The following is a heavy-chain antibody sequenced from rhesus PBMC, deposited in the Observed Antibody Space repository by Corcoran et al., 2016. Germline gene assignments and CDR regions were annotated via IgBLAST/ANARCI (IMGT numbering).Heavy chain of an antibody. CDR1: GFTFSSFW. J-gene: IGHJ4*01. D-gene: IGHD2-15*01. CDR2: INSGGEST. V-gene: IGHV3-14*01. CDR3: AKIDLR. Sequence: EVQLVESGGGLAKPGGSLRLSCVASGFTFSSFWMHWVRQAPGKGLKWNSTINSGGESTYYADSVKGRLTISRENAKNTLYLQMNSLRAEDTAVYYCAKIDLRWGQGVLVTVSS.